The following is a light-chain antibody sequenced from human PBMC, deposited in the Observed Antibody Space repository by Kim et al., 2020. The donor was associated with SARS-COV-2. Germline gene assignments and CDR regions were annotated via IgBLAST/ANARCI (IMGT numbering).Light chain of an antibody. CDR1: QDISNY. Sequence: DIQMTQSPSSLSASVGDRVTITCQASQDISNYLTWYQQKPGKAPKFLIDHASNLETGVSSRFSGSGSGTHFTFTITSLQPEDIATYDCQQYDKLPLTFGGGTKLEI. J-gene: IGKJ4*01. V-gene: IGKV1-33*01. CDR3: QQYDKLPLT. CDR2: HAS.